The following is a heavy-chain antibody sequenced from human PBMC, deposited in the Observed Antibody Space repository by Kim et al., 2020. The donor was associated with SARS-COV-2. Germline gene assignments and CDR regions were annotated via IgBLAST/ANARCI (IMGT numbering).Heavy chain of an antibody. V-gene: IGHV3-15*01. CDR2: IKSKTDGGTT. D-gene: IGHD3-10*01. J-gene: IGHJ3*02. Sequence: GGSLRLSCAASGFTFSNAWMSWVRQAPGKGLEWVGRIKSKTDGGTTDYAAPVKGRFTISRDDSKNTLYLQMNSLKTEDTAMYYCTTARLLWFGESDAFDIWGQGTMVTVSS. CDR1: GFTFSNAW. CDR3: TTARLLWFGESDAFDI.